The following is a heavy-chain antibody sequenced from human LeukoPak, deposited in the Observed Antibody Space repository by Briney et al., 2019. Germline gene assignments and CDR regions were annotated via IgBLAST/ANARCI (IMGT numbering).Heavy chain of an antibody. Sequence: SETLSLTCTVAGGSIRSFYWNWIRQPAGKGLEWIGRIDKTGSTNYNPFLKSRVTVSVDTSKNQVSLKLSSVTAADTAVYYCARDRTTVTTQHDAFDIWGQGTMVTVSS. D-gene: IGHD4-17*01. J-gene: IGHJ3*02. CDR2: IDKTGST. CDR3: ARDRTTVTTQHDAFDI. V-gene: IGHV4-4*07. CDR1: GGSIRSFY.